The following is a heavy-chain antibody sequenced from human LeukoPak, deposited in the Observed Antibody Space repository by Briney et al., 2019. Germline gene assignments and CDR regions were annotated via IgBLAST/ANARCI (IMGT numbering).Heavy chain of an antibody. D-gene: IGHD2-15*01. CDR3: AREDYRGTNVLSYFDY. CDR1: GGSIRRYF. CDR2: MYYRGSA. V-gene: IGHV4-4*07. J-gene: IGHJ4*02. Sequence: SETLSLTCSVSGGSIRRYFWTWIRQPAGKGLEWIGRMYYRGSANYKPSRTGRVTMSVDTSNSQFSLRLSSLTAADTAVYFCAREDYRGTNVLSYFDYWGQGLQVTVPS.